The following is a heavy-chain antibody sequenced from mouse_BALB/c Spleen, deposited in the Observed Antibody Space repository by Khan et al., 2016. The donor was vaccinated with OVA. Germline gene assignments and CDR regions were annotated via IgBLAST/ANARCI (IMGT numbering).Heavy chain of an antibody. CDR2: INTNTGEP. CDR3: ASSASDWFFDV. CDR1: GYTFTNYG. J-gene: IGHJ1*01. Sequence: QIQLVQSGPELKKPGETVKISCKASGYTFTNYGMNWVKQAPGKGLKWMGWINTNTGEPTYADDFKGRFAFSVDTSANTAYLQINNLKNEDTATYFSASSASDWFFDVWGAGTTVTVSS. D-gene: IGHD6-1*01. V-gene: IGHV9-3-1*01.